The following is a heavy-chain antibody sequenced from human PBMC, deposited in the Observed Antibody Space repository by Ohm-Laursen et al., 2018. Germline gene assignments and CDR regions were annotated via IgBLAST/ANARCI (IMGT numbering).Heavy chain of an antibody. CDR3: ARQESSGWYPDY. V-gene: IGHV4-59*11. CDR2: IYYSGST. J-gene: IGHJ4*02. CDR1: GDSISAHY. Sequence: PGTLSLTCCVSGDSISAHYWSWIRQPPGKGLEWIGYIYYSGSTNYNPSLKSRVTISVDTSKNQFSLKLSSVTAADTAVYYCARQESSGWYPDYWGQGTLVTVSS. D-gene: IGHD6-19*01.